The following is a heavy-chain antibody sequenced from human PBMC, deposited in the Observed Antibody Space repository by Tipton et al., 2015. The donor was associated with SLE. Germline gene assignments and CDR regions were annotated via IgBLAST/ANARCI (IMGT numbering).Heavy chain of an antibody. Sequence: TLSLTCAVYGGSFSGYYWSWIRQPPGKGLEWIGEINHSGSTNYNPSLKSRVTISVDTPKNQFSLKLSSVTAADTAVYYCARAEYSFDYWGQGALVTVSS. CDR3: ARAEYSFDY. D-gene: IGHD3-10*01. CDR1: GGSFSGYY. V-gene: IGHV4-34*01. J-gene: IGHJ4*02. CDR2: INHSGST.